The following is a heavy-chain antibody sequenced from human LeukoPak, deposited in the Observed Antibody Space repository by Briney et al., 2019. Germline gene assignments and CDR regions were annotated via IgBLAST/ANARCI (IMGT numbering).Heavy chain of an antibody. CDR1: GGPISSYY. CDR2: IYYSRST. V-gene: IGHV4-59*01. D-gene: IGHD1-26*01. J-gene: IGHJ4*02. CDR3: ARTRRGSYYPTFDY. Sequence: SETLSLTCTVSGGPISSYYWSWIRQPPGKGLEWIGYIYYSRSTNYNPSLKSRVTISVDTSKNQFSLKLSSVTAADTAVYYCARTRRGSYYPTFDYWGQGTLVTVSS.